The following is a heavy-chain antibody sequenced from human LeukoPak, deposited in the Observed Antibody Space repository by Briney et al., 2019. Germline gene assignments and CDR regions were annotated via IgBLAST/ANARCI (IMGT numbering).Heavy chain of an antibody. V-gene: IGHV3-66*01. J-gene: IGHJ4*02. CDR3: ARGDYYGSGSYSSY. D-gene: IGHD3-10*01. CDR2: IYSGGST. CDR1: GFTVSSNY. Sequence: GGSLRLSCAASGFTVSSNYMSWVRQAPGKGLEWVSVIYSGGSTYYADSVKGRCTISRDNSTNTLYLQMNSLRAEDTAVYYCARGDYYGSGSYSSYWGQGTLVTVSS.